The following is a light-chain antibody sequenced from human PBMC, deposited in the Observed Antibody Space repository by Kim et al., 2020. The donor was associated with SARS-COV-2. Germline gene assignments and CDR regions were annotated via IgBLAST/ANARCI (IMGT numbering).Light chain of an antibody. CDR3: QQYNAYPLT. J-gene: IGKJ4*01. CDR1: QTLNNC. CDR2: DVS. Sequence: ASVVNRVTIPCLASQTLNNCLSWYQHKPEEAPEVLIYDVSNLQTGVPSRFSGSGSGTEFSLTISGLQPDDFATYYCQQYNAYPLTFGGGTQVEIK. V-gene: IGKV1-5*01.